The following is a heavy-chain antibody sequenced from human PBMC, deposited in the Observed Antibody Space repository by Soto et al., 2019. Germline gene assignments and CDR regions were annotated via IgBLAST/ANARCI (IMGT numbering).Heavy chain of an antibody. J-gene: IGHJ4*02. V-gene: IGHV4-31*03. CDR1: GGSISSGGYY. Sequence: SETLSLTCTVSGGSISSGGYYWSWIRQHPGKGLEWIGYIYYSGSTYYNPSLKSRVTISVDTSKNQFSLKLSSVTAADTAVYYCARVPRQSRHFDYWGQGTLVTVSS. CDR2: IYYSGST. CDR3: ARVPRQSRHFDY.